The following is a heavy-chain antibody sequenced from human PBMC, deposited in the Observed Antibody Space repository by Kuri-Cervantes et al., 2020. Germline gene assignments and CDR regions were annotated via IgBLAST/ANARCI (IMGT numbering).Heavy chain of an antibody. CDR2: ISSSSSYI. Sequence: GGSLRLSCAASGLTFSSYSMNWVRQAPGKGLEWVSSISSSSSYIYYADSVKGRFTVSRDNAKNSLYLQMNSLRAEDTAAYYCARDGAPIYYYYMDVWGKGTTVTVSS. V-gene: IGHV3-21*01. CDR1: GLTFSSYS. CDR3: ARDGAPIYYYYMDV. D-gene: IGHD3-16*01. J-gene: IGHJ6*03.